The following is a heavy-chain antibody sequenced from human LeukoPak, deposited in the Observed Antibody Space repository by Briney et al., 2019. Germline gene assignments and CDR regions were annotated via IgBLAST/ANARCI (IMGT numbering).Heavy chain of an antibody. D-gene: IGHD4-17*01. CDR1: GFSFSSFA. Sequence: PGGSLRLSCAAAGFSFSSFAMSWVRQAQGKGLEWVSGISTSGGSTYYADSVKGRFTISRDNAKNTLYLQMNSLRDEDTAVYYCVRGQTIDYWGQGTLVTVSS. V-gene: IGHV3-23*01. CDR3: VRGQTIDY. J-gene: IGHJ4*02. CDR2: ISTSGGST.